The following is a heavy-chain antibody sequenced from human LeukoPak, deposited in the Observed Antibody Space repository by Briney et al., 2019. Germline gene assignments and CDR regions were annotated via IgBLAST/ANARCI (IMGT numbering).Heavy chain of an antibody. V-gene: IGHV4-34*01. D-gene: IGHD3-9*01. CDR1: GGSFSGYY. Sequence: SETLSLTCAVYGGSFSGYYWSWIRQPPGKGLEWIGEINHSGSTNYNPSLKSRVTISVDTSKNQFSLKLSSVTAAGTAVYYCARRRYFDWLFPRGCYFDYWGQGTLVTVSS. J-gene: IGHJ4*02. CDR3: ARRRYFDWLFPRGCYFDY. CDR2: INHSGST.